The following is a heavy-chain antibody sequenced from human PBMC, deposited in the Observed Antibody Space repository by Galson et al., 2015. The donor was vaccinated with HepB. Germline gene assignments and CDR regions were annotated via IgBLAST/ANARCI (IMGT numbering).Heavy chain of an antibody. J-gene: IGHJ6*03. V-gene: IGHV3-15*01. CDR2: IKSKTDGGTT. D-gene: IGHD1-26*01. Sequence: SLRLSCAASGFTFSNAWMSWVRQAPGKGLEWVGRIKSKTDGGTTDYAAPVKGRFTISRDDSKNTLYLQMNSLKTEDTAVYYCTTAGSGSYYGRRYYYYYMDVWGQGTLVTVSS. CDR3: TTAGSGSYYGRRYYYYYMDV. CDR1: GFTFSNAW.